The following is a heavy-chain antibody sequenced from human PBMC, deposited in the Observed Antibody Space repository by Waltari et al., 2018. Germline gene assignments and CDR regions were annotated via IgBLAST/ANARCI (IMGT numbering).Heavy chain of an antibody. CDR2: IFPGDSDT. Sequence: EVQLVQSGAEVKKPGEFLKISCQASGYRFTSYWIGWVRQLPGKGLGCLGIIFPGDSDTRYSPSFQGQVTISADKSISTVYLQWDSLKASDSAVYFCARGFTSTSYFDYWGRGTLVTASS. J-gene: IGHJ4*02. D-gene: IGHD3-10*01. CDR3: ARGFTSTSYFDY. CDR1: GYRFTSYW. V-gene: IGHV5-51*01.